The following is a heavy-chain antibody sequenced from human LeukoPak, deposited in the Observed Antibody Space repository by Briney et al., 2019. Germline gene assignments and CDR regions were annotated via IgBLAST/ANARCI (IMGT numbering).Heavy chain of an antibody. J-gene: IGHJ4*02. V-gene: IGHV3-23*01. CDR1: GFTFSSYA. Sequence: PGGSLRLPCAASGFTFSSYAMSWVRQAPGKGLEWVSAISGSGGSTYYADSVKGRFTISRDNSKNTLYLQMNSLRAEDTAVYYCATSFTYYYDSSSADYWGQGTLVTVSS. CDR3: ATSFTYYYDSSSADY. D-gene: IGHD3-22*01. CDR2: ISGSGGST.